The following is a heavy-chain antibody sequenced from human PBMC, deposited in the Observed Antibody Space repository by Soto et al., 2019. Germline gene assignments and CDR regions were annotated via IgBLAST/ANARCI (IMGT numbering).Heavy chain of an antibody. Sequence: QVQRVESGGGVVQPGRSLRLSCAASGFTFSSYGMHWVRQAPGKGLEWVAVISYDGSNEYYADSVKGRFTISRDNSKNTLYLQMNSLRAEDTAVYYCAKDAHYAFDIWGQGTMVTVSS. CDR1: GFTFSSYG. V-gene: IGHV3-30*18. CDR2: ISYDGSNE. CDR3: AKDAHYAFDI. J-gene: IGHJ3*02.